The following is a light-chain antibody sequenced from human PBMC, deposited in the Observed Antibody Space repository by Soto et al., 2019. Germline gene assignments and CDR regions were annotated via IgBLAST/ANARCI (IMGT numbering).Light chain of an antibody. CDR3: QQYGSWT. J-gene: IGKJ1*01. V-gene: IGKV3-20*01. CDR1: QSVSSSY. CDR2: GAS. Sequence: ETALTHTPRTLSLPLVETATPSCRASQSVSSSYLAWYQQKPGQAPRLLISGASSRATGIPDRVSGSGSGTDFTLTISRLEPEDFAVYYCQQYGSWTFGQGTKVDIK.